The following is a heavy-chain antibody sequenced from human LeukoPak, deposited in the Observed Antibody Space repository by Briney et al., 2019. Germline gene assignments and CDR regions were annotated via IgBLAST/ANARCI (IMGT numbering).Heavy chain of an antibody. CDR3: ARSVELWSGYSYYYYMDV. J-gene: IGHJ6*03. Sequence: PGGSLRLSCAASGFTFSSYNMNWVRQAPGKGLEWVSYISSSSSTIYYADSVKGRFTISRDNAKNSLYLQMNSLRAEDTAVYYCARSVELWSGYSYYYYMDVRGKGTTVTVSS. CDR2: ISSSSSTI. CDR1: GFTFSSYN. D-gene: IGHD3-3*01. V-gene: IGHV3-48*01.